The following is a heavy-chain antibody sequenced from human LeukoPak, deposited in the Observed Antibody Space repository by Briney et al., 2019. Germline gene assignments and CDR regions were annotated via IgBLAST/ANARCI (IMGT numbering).Heavy chain of an antibody. D-gene: IGHD3-10*01. J-gene: IGHJ4*02. V-gene: IGHV3-7*01. CDR3: ARSTADGSGTYYTLVFDY. CDR1: GFRFSDYW. CDR2: IRQNGSDK. Sequence: GGSLRLSCAASGFRFSDYWMSWVRQAPGKGLEWVANIRQNGSDKSYMDSVKGRFIISRDNAKNSLLLQMDSLRADDTAVYYCARSTADGSGTYYTLVFDYWGQGTLVTVSS.